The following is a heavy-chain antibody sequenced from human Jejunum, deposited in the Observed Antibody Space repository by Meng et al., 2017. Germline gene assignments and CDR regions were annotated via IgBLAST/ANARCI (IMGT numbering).Heavy chain of an antibody. V-gene: IGHV4-39*07. D-gene: IGHD2-15*01. Sequence: SETLSLTCTVSGGSISSSSYDWGWIRQPPGKGLEWIGSIHYSGSTYYNPSLTSRVAISVDATMNQFSLKVSSVTAADTDVYYCASDKVCSGGSCYLPNTNWFDPWGQGTLVTVSS. CDR1: GGSISSSSYD. CDR3: ASDKVCSGGSCYLPNTNWFDP. CDR2: IHYSGST. J-gene: IGHJ5*02.